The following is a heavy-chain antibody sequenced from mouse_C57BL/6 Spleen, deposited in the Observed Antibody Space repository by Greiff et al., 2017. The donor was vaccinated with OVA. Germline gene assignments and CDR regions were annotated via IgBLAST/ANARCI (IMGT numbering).Heavy chain of an antibody. V-gene: IGHV2-9*01. J-gene: IGHJ4*01. CDR1: GFSLTSYG. CDR2: IGGGGST. D-gene: IGHD2-1*01. CDR3: AKHGEGGNYFYAMDY. Sequence: QVQLKESGPGLVAPSQCLSISCTASGFSLTSYGVDWVRQPPGKGLEWLGVIGGGGSTNYNSAHMSRLSTSKENSKNQVFLKMNRLQTDDTAVYYCAKHGEGGNYFYAMDYWGQGTSVTVSS.